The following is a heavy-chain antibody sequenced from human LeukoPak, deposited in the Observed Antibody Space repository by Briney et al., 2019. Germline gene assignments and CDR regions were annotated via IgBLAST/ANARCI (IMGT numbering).Heavy chain of an antibody. Sequence: GGSLRLSCVASGFTFSGFTMNWVRQAPGKGLEWVSSISSSYDYMYYADSVKGRFTISRDNSKNTLYLQMNSLRVGDTAVYYCARNREISTRDFEYWGQGTLVTVSS. CDR3: ARNREISTRDFEY. CDR1: GFTFSGFT. CDR2: ISSSYDYM. J-gene: IGHJ4*02. V-gene: IGHV3-21*04. D-gene: IGHD1-14*01.